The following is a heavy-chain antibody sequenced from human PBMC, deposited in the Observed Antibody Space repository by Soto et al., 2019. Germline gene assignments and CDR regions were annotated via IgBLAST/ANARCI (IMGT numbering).Heavy chain of an antibody. CDR2: INPRSGGT. CDR3: ASGMPSSTHLGWLDP. V-gene: IGHV1-2*02. CDR1: GYTFIAYY. J-gene: IGHJ5*02. D-gene: IGHD2-2*01. Sequence: GASVKVSCKASGYTFIAYYIHWVRQAPGQGLEWMGWINPRSGGTNFAQTFQGRVTMTTDTSISTVSMELSRLRSDDTAVYYCASGMPSSTHLGWLDPWGQGTLVIVSS.